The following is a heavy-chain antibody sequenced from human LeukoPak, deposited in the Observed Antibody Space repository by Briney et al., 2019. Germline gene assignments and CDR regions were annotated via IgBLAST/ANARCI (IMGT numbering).Heavy chain of an antibody. CDR1: GYTFTGYY. J-gene: IGHJ5*02. D-gene: IGHD2-15*01. Sequence: ASVKVSCKASGYTFTGYYMHWVRQAPGQGLEWMGWISAYNGNTNYAQKLQGRVTMTTDTSTSTAYMELRSLRSDDTAVYYCARGKYCSGGSCPDFDPWGQGTLVTVSS. CDR2: ISAYNGNT. V-gene: IGHV1-18*04. CDR3: ARGKYCSGGSCPDFDP.